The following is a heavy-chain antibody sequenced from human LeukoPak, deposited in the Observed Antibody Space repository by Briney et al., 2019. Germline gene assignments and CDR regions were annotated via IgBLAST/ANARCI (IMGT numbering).Heavy chain of an antibody. CDR2: ISGSGGST. CDR1: GFTFNIYA. D-gene: IGHD5-12*01. V-gene: IGHV3-23*01. Sequence: GGSLRLSCAASGFTFNIYAMSWVRQAPGKGLEWVSAISGSGGSTYYRDSVKGRFTISRDNSKNTLYLQMNSLRAEDTAVYYCAKDMVATDYWGQGTLVTVSS. J-gene: IGHJ4*02. CDR3: AKDMVATDY.